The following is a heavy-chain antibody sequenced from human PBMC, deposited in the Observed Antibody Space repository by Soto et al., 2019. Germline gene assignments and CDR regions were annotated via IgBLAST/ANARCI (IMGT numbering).Heavy chain of an antibody. V-gene: IGHV4-4*02. J-gene: IGHJ4*02. CDR3: ARVMGVAAGAPLDY. Sequence: QVQLQESGPRLVKPSETLSLTCAVSGDSVSSSHWWSWVRQPPGKGLEWIGEIYPSGNTNYNPSLKGRVTVSVDKSKNQFALKVTSVTAADTAVYYCARVMGVAAGAPLDYWGQGTLVTVSS. CDR2: IYPSGNT. D-gene: IGHD6-13*01. CDR1: GDSVSSSHW.